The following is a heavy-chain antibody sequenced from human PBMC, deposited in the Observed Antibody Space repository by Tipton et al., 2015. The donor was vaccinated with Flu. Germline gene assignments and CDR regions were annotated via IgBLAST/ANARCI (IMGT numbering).Heavy chain of an antibody. D-gene: IGHD5-18*01. V-gene: IGHV4-39*07. CDR1: GSSISSSSYY. J-gene: IGHJ5*02. Sequence: LRLSCTVSGSSISSSSYYWGWIRQPPGKGLEWIGSIYYSWSTYYNPSLKSRVTISVGTSKNQSSLNLRSVTDAYTAVYYCARVGTAMFDPWGRGTLVTVSS. CDR3: ARVGTAMFDP. CDR2: IYYSWST.